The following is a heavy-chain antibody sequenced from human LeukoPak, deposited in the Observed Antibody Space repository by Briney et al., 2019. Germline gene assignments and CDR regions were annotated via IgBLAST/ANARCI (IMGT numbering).Heavy chain of an antibody. CDR3: AKDMTPTSAYCSGGSCYGMDV. CDR1: GFTFGDYA. D-gene: IGHD2-15*01. CDR2: ISGGGGST. Sequence: GGSLRLSCAASGFTFGDYAMHWVRQAPGKGLEWVSLISGGGGSTYYADSVKGRFTISRDNSKNSLYLQMNSLRTEDTALYYCAKDMTPTSAYCSGGSCYGMDVWGQGTTVTVSS. V-gene: IGHV3-43*02. J-gene: IGHJ6*02.